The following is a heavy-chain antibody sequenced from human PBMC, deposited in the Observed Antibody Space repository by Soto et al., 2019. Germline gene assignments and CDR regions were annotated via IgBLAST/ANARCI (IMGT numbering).Heavy chain of an antibody. CDR1: GYSFTSYW. J-gene: IGHJ6*02. CDR3: ARRGVVAARPNYYYGMDV. V-gene: IGHV5-10-1*01. Sequence: GESLKISCKGSGYSFTSYWISWVRQMPGKGLEWTGRIDPSDSYTNYSPSFQGHVTISADKSISTAYLQWSSLKASDTAMYYCARRGVVAARPNYYYGMDVWGQGTTVTVSS. CDR2: IDPSDSYT. D-gene: IGHD6-6*01.